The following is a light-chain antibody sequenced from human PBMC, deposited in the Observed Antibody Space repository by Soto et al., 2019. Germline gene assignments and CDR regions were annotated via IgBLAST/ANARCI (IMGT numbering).Light chain of an antibody. Sequence: QSVLTQPPSVSGAPGQRVTISCTGSSSNIGAGYDVHWYQQFPRTAPKLLIYSNTNRPTGVPDRFSGSKSGTSVSLAITGLQAEDEADYYCQSYASSLSGAVFGGGTKLTVL. J-gene: IGLJ2*01. CDR1: SSNIGAGYD. CDR2: SNT. V-gene: IGLV1-40*01. CDR3: QSYASSLSGAV.